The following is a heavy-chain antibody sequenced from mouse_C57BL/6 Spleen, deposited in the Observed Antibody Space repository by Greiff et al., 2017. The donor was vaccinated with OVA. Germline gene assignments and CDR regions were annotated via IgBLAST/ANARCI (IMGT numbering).Heavy chain of an antibody. CDR3: ARGDSSGFYAMDY. CDR1: GYTFTSYG. J-gene: IGHJ4*01. Sequence: QVQLQQSGAELARPGASVKLSCKASGYTFTSYGISWVKQRTGQGLEWIGEIYPRSGNTNYNEKFKGKATLTADKSSSTAYMELRSLTSEDSAVYFCARGDSSGFYAMDYWGQGTSVTVSS. V-gene: IGHV1-81*01. CDR2: IYPRSGNT. D-gene: IGHD3-2*02.